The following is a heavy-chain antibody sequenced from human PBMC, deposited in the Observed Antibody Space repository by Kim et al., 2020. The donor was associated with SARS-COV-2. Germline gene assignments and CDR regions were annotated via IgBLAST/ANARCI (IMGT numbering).Heavy chain of an antibody. CDR1: GYSFTSYW. CDR2: IYPGDSDT. CDR3: ARRPGGGVAGPEFDY. D-gene: IGHD6-19*01. V-gene: IGHV5-51*01. J-gene: IGHJ4*02. Sequence: GESLKISCKGSGYSFTSYWIGWVRQMPGKGLEWMGIIYPGDSDTRYSPSFQGQVTISADKSISTAYLQWSSLKASDTAMYYCARRPGGGVAGPEFDYWGQGTLVTVSS.